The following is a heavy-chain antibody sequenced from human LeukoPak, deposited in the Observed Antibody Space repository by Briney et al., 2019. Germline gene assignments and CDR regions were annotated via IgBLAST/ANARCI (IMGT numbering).Heavy chain of an antibody. J-gene: IGHJ4*02. CDR1: RGSTINSY. D-gene: IGHD1-14*01. CDR3: AGRTGHNLLDH. CDR2: ISDSGTT. Sequence: SETLSDTCAVPRGSTINSYWTSVRQSAGKGLEWIGRISDSGTTDYNPSLRSRVVMSVDTSKNQFPLTLMSVTAADTAVYYCAGRTGHNLLDHWGQGIQVTVSS. V-gene: IGHV4-4*07.